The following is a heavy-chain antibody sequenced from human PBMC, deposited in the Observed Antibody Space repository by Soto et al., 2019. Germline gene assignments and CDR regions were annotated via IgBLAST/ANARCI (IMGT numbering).Heavy chain of an antibody. CDR3: ARVEGPTVATMFFDY. CDR1: GLCITHAS. J-gene: IGHJ4*02. CDR2: IKSKADGGTP. Sequence: GVSLTVSCAACGLCITHASINYVRKAPGKGLEWVGRIKSKADGGTPDFAAPVKGRFAISRDDSKNMVYLQMNSLKTEDTAVYYCARVEGPTVATMFFDYWGQGTPVTVSS. D-gene: IGHD5-12*01. V-gene: IGHV3-15*07.